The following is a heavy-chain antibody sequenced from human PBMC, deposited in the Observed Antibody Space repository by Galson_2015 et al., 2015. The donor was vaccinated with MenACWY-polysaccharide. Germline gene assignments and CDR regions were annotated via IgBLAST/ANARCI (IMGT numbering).Heavy chain of an antibody. J-gene: IGHJ4*02. Sequence: SLRLSCAASGFTFSGYYMSWIRQAPGKGLEWVSDISGSGATIFYADSVKGRFTISRDNAKNSLYLEMNSLRAEDTAVYYCARDLHPHNIRGIFAFDFWGQGTLVTVSS. V-gene: IGHV3-11*01. D-gene: IGHD3-3*02. CDR2: ISGSGATI. CDR1: GFTFSGYY. CDR3: ARDLHPHNIRGIFAFDF.